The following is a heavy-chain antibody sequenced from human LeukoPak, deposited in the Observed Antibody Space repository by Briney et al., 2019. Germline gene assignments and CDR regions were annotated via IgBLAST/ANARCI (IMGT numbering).Heavy chain of an antibody. Sequence: GGSLRLSCAASGFTFSSYSMNWVRQAPGKGLEWVSSISGSGGSTYYADSVKGRFTISRDNSKNTLYLQMNSLRAEDTAVYYCAKEGDDFWSGYFYYFDYWGQGTLVTVSS. CDR2: ISGSGGST. CDR3: AKEGDDFWSGYFYYFDY. V-gene: IGHV3-23*01. J-gene: IGHJ4*02. D-gene: IGHD3-3*01. CDR1: GFTFSSYS.